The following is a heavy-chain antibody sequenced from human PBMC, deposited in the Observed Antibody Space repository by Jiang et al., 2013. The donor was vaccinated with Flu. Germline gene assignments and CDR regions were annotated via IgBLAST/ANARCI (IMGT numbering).Heavy chain of an antibody. CDR2: IYTSGST. CDR3: ARGSLGYCSSTSCYGNSYYYYYGMDV. Sequence: GLVKPSQTLSLTCTVSGGSISSGSYYWSWIRQPAGKGLEWIGRIYTSGSTNYNPSLKSRVTISVDTSKNQFSLKLSSVTAADTAVYYCARGSLGYCSSTSCYGNSYYYYYGMDVWGQGTTVTVSS. D-gene: IGHD2-2*01. V-gene: IGHV4-61*02. CDR1: GGSISSGSYY. J-gene: IGHJ6*02.